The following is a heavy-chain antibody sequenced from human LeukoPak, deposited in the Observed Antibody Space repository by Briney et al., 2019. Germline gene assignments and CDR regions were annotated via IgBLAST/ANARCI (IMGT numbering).Heavy chain of an antibody. D-gene: IGHD3-3*01. V-gene: IGHV1-46*01. CDR1: GYTITTYA. CDR3: ATAGRRLFGVLIPLSFDY. CDR2: IIPSDGFT. Sequence: ASVKVPCKASGYTITTYAITWVRQAPGQGLEWMGMIIPSDGFTTYAQKFQGRLTMTRDMSTSTVYMELSSLRSEDTALYYCATAGRRLFGVLIPLSFDYWGQGTLVTVSS. J-gene: IGHJ4*02.